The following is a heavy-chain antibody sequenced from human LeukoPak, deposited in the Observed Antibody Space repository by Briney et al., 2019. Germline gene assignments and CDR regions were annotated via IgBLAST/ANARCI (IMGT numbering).Heavy chain of an antibody. CDR2: ISSSGSTI. D-gene: IGHD6-13*01. J-gene: IGHJ1*01. Sequence: GGSLRLSCAASGFTFSSYEMNWVRQAPGKGLEWVSYISSSGSTIYYADSVKGRFTISRDNAKNSLYLQMNSLRAGDTAVYYCAKTLLAAGTFPYFQHRGQGTLVTVSS. CDR1: GFTFSSYE. V-gene: IGHV3-48*03. CDR3: AKTLLAAGTFPYFQH.